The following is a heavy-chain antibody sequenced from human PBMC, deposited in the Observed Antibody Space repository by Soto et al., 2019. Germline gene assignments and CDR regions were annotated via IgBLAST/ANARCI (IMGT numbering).Heavy chain of an antibody. Sequence: SETLSLTCTVSGGSVSSGSYYWSWIRQPPGKGLEWIGYIYYSGSTNYNPSLKSRVTISVDTSKNQFSLKLSSVTAADTAVYYCARGGGGHPGMDVWGQVTTVTVYS. CDR2: IYYSGST. J-gene: IGHJ6*02. CDR3: ARGGGGHPGMDV. D-gene: IGHD3-16*01. CDR1: GGSVSSGSYY. V-gene: IGHV4-61*01.